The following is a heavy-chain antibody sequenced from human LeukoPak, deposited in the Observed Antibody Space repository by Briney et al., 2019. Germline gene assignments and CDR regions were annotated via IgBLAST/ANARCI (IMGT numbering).Heavy chain of an antibody. J-gene: IGHJ4*02. CDR2: IYHSGST. D-gene: IGHD4-17*01. Sequence: SETLSLTCTVSGYSISSGYYWGWIRQPPGKGLEWIGSIYHSGSTYYNPSLKSRVTISVDTSKNQFSLKLSSVTAADTAVYYCARATSPDYGDYFDYWGQGTLVTVSS. V-gene: IGHV4-38-2*02. CDR1: GYSISSGYY. CDR3: ARATSPDYGDYFDY.